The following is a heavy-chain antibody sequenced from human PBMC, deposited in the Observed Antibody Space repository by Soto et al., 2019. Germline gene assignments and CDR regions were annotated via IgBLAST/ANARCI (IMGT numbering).Heavy chain of an antibody. J-gene: IGHJ5*02. CDR1: GGTFSSSA. V-gene: IGHV1-18*01. CDR3: ARDGVGS. Sequence: GASVKVSCKASGGTFSSSAISWVRQAPGQGLEWMGWITPNIGNTNYAQKFQGRVTMTTDTSTSTAYMELRSLRSDDTAVYYCARDGVGSWGQGTLVTVSS. CDR2: ITPNIGNT. D-gene: IGHD1-26*01.